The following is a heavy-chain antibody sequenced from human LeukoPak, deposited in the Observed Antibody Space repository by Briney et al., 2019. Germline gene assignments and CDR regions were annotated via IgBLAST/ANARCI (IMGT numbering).Heavy chain of an antibody. CDR3: ARDLRFGSGYYFDY. D-gene: IGHD3-22*01. Sequence: GGSLRLSCAASGFTFSSYEMNWVRQAPGKGLEWVSYISSSSSTIYYADSVKGRFTISRDNAKNSLYLQMISLRAEDTAVYYCARDLRFGSGYYFDYWGQGILVTVSS. CDR2: ISSSSSTI. CDR1: GFTFSSYE. J-gene: IGHJ4*02. V-gene: IGHV3-48*03.